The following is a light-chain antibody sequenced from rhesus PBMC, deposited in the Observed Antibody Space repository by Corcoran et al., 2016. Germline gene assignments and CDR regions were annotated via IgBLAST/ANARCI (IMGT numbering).Light chain of an antibody. CDR1: QGISSY. CDR2: YAN. Sequence: DIQMTQSPSSLSASVGDRVTITCRASQGISSYLNWYQQKPGKAPKLLIYYANHLESGVPSRFSGSGSGTEFTLTISSLQPEDFATYYCQQYNSLPYSFGQGTKVEIK. CDR3: QQYNSLPYS. J-gene: IGKJ2*01. V-gene: IGKV1-32*01.